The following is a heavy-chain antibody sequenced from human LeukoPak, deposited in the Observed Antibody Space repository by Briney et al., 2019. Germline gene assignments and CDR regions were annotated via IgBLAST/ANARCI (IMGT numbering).Heavy chain of an antibody. CDR1: GLTVSSNY. CDR2: IYDGAGT. V-gene: IGHV3-53*01. J-gene: IGHJ4*02. Sequence: PGGSLTLSCAASGLTVSSNYMSWVRQAPGKGLEWFSVIYDGAGTHYADSVKGRFTISRDISKNTVYLQMNSLRAEDTAVYYCARDGRLGELSTFDYWGQGTLVTVSS. D-gene: IGHD3-16*02. CDR3: ARDGRLGELSTFDY.